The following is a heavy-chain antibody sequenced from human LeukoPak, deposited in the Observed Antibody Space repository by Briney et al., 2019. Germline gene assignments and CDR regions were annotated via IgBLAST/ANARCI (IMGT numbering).Heavy chain of an antibody. V-gene: IGHV3-23*01. D-gene: IGHD3-9*01. J-gene: IGHJ5*02. Sequence: GGSLRLSCAASGFTFSSYAMSWVRQAPGKGLEWVSAISGSGGSTYYADSVKGRFTISRDNSKNTLYLQMNSLRAEDTAVYYYAKDRIGLRYFAPGWFDPWGQGTLVTVSS. CDR3: AKDRIGLRYFAPGWFDP. CDR2: ISGSGGST. CDR1: GFTFSSYA.